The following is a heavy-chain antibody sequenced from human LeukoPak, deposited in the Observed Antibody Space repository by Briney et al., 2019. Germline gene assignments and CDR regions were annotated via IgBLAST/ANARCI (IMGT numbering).Heavy chain of an antibody. CDR3: ARDFWGNRGSINWFDP. V-gene: IGHV6-1*01. D-gene: IGHD3-16*01. CDR2: TYYRSKWYN. Sequence: SQTLSLTCAISGDSVSSNSAAWNWIRQSPSRGLEWLGRTYYRSKWYNDYAVSVKSRITINLDTSKNQFSLQLKSVTPEDTAVYYCARDFWGNRGSINWFDPWGQGTLVTVSS. CDR1: GDSVSSNSAA. J-gene: IGHJ5*02.